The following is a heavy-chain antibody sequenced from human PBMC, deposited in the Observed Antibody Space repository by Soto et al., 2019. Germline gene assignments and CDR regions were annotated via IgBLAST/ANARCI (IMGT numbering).Heavy chain of an antibody. V-gene: IGHV3-23*01. CDR3: AKDRGHQWLASYHAFDI. J-gene: IGHJ3*02. D-gene: IGHD6-19*01. CDR1: GFTFSSYA. Sequence: GGSLRLSCAASGFTFSSYAMSWVRQAPGKGLEWVSAISGSGGSTYYADSVKGRFTLSRGNSKNTLYLQMNSLRAEDTAVYYCAKDRGHQWLASYHAFDIWGQGTMVTVSS. CDR2: ISGSGGST.